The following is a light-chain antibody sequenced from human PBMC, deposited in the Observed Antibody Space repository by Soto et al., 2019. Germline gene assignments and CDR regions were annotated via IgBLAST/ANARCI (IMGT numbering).Light chain of an antibody. CDR2: DVF. CDR1: SSDIAGHNH. CDR3: CSYGGTANYV. J-gene: IGLJ1*01. Sequence: QSVLTQPRSVSGSPGQSVTISCTGTSSDIAGHNHVSWYQQHPGEAPQLIIYDVFNRPSGVPDRFYGSKSGNTASLTISGLQAEDDADYYCCSYGGTANYVFGTGTKVTVL. V-gene: IGLV2-11*01.